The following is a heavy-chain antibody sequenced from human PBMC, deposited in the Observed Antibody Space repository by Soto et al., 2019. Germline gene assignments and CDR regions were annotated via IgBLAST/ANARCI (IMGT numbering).Heavy chain of an antibody. J-gene: IGHJ4*02. Sequence: GSLRLSCAASGFTFSICWMSWVRQAPGKGLEWVANIKQDGSERYYVDSVKGRFTISRDNAKNSLYLQMNSLRAEDTAVYFCARDGYGGNSVSVFDYWGQGTLVTVSS. CDR2: IKQDGSER. CDR1: GFTFSICW. D-gene: IGHD4-17*01. CDR3: ARDGYGGNSVSVFDY. V-gene: IGHV3-7*03.